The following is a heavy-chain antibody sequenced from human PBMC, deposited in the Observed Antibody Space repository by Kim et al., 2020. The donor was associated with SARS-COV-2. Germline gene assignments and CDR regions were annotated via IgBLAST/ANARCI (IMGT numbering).Heavy chain of an antibody. CDR1: GYTFTSYD. D-gene: IGHD2-2*01. Sequence: ASVKVSCKASGYTFTSYDINWVRQATGQGLEWMGWMNPNSGNTGYAQKFQGRVTMTRNTSISTAYMELSSLRSEDTAVYYCARGVKVPAAIWISYYYYYMDVWGKATTVTVSS. CDR2: MNPNSGNT. V-gene: IGHV1-8*01. CDR3: ARGVKVPAAIWISYYYYYMDV. J-gene: IGHJ6*03.